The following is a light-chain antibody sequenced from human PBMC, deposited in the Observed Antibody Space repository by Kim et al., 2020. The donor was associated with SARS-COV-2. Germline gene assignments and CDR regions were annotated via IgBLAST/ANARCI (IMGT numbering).Light chain of an antibody. Sequence: KTGTISCTCSSGSVASDYVHWYQQRAGSARTTVSCEYDQRPAGVPTRFSGAIASSSNSASLTICGVKTEDEADYLCQSFDSGNHVVFGGGSQLTVL. V-gene: IGLV6-57*02. CDR2: EYD. CDR3: QSFDSGNHVV. CDR1: SGSVASDY. J-gene: IGLJ2*01.